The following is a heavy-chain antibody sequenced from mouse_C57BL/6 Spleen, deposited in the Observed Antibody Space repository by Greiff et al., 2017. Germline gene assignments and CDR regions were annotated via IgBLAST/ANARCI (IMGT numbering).Heavy chain of an antibody. Sequence: EVQVVESGGGLVQSGRSLRLSCATSGFTFSDFYMEWVRQAPGKGLEWIAASRNKANDYTTEYSASVKGRFIVSRDTSQSILYLQMNALRAEDTAIYYCARDEDYDYLLLAMDYWGQGTSVTVSS. D-gene: IGHD2-4*01. V-gene: IGHV7-1*01. CDR2: SRNKANDYTT. CDR3: ARDEDYDYLLLAMDY. J-gene: IGHJ4*01. CDR1: GFTFSDFY.